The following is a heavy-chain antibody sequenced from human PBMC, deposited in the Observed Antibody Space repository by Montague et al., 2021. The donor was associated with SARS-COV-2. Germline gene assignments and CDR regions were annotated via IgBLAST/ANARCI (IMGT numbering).Heavy chain of an antibody. V-gene: IGHV4-39*01. Sequence: SETLSLTCTVSGGSISSSSYYWGWIRQPPGKGLEWIGSIYYSGSTYYNPSLKSRVTISVDTSKNQFSLKLSSVTAADTAVYYCAAKRGGWLRLSSRFDPWGQGTLVTVSS. CDR2: IYYSGST. CDR3: AAKRGGWLRLSSRFDP. D-gene: IGHD5-12*01. J-gene: IGHJ5*02. CDR1: GGSISSSSYY.